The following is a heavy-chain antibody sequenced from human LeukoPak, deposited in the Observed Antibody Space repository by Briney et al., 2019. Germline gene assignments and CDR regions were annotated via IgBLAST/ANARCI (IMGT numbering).Heavy chain of an antibody. Sequence: ASVKVSCKASGYTFTSYGISWVQQAPGQGLEWMGWISAYNGNTDYAQKLQGRVTMTTDTSTSTAYMELRSLRSDDTAVYYCAREQVDIVVVVAAYSSHLDAFDIWGQGTMVTVSS. V-gene: IGHV1-18*04. CDR1: GYTFTSYG. CDR2: ISAYNGNT. CDR3: AREQVDIVVVVAAYSSHLDAFDI. D-gene: IGHD2-15*01. J-gene: IGHJ3*02.